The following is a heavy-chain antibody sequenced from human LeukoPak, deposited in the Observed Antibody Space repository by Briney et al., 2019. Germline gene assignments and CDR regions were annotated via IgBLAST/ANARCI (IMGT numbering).Heavy chain of an antibody. V-gene: IGHV3-23*01. Sequence: GGSLRLSCAASGFTFSSYAMSWVRQAPGKGLEWVSAITGSGGNTYYADSVKGRFTISRDNSKNTLYLQMNSLRAEDTAVYYCAKRRYDSSGYFDYWGQGTLVTVSS. D-gene: IGHD3-22*01. CDR2: ITGSGGNT. J-gene: IGHJ4*02. CDR3: AKRRYDSSGYFDY. CDR1: GFTFSSYA.